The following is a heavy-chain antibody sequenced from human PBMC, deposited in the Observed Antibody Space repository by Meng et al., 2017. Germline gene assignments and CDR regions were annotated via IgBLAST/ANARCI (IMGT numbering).Heavy chain of an antibody. J-gene: IGHJ4*02. D-gene: IGHD3-10*01. CDR1: GFTFGDYA. Sequence: GGSLRLSCTASGFTFGDYAMSWVRQAPGKGLEWVGFIRIKAYGGTTEYAASVKGRFTISRDDSKSIAYLQMNSLKTEDTAVYYCTRDLSVRGVIPYYFDYWGQGTLVTVSS. V-gene: IGHV3-49*04. CDR2: IRIKAYGGTT. CDR3: TRDLSVRGVIPYYFDY.